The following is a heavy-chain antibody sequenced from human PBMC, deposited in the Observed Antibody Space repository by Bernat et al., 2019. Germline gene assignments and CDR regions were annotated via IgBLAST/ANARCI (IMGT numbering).Heavy chain of an antibody. CDR3: ARRTYYDYVWGSDRYKDYFDY. J-gene: IGHJ4*02. CDR2: INWNGGST. Sequence: EVQLVESGGGVVRPGGSLRLSCAASGFTFDDYGMSWVRQAPGKGLEWVSGINWNGGSTGYADSVKGRFTISRDNAKNSLYLQMNSLRAEDTALYYCARRTYYDYVWGSDRYKDYFDYWGQGALVTVSS. V-gene: IGHV3-20*04. CDR1: GFTFDDYG. D-gene: IGHD3-16*02.